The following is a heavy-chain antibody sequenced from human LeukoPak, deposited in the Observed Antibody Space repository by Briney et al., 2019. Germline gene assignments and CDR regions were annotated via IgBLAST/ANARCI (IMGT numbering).Heavy chain of an antibody. D-gene: IGHD6-13*01. J-gene: IGHJ1*01. CDR3: AKDSTRIAAAGTVEYFQH. Sequence: QAGGSLRLSCAASGFTFSSYAMSWVRQAPGKGLEWVSAVSGSGGSTYYVDSVKGRFTITRDNSKNTLYLQMNSLRAEDTAVYYCAKDSTRIAAAGTVEYFQHWGQGTLVTVSS. CDR1: GFTFSSYA. CDR2: VSGSGGST. V-gene: IGHV3-23*01.